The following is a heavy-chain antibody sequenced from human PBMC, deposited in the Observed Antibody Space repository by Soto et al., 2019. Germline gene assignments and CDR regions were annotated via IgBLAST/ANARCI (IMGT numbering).Heavy chain of an antibody. V-gene: IGHV3-23*01. CDR3: AKNWYYSDSSFEY. CDR2: ISGSGGST. CDR1: GFTFISDA. Sequence: LRLSCAASGFTFISDAMSWVRQAPGKVLEWVSAISGSGGSTYYADSVKGRFTISRDNSKNTLYLQMNSLRAEDTAVYYCAKNWYYSDSSFEYWGEGTLVNVSS. J-gene: IGHJ4*02. D-gene: IGHD3-22*01.